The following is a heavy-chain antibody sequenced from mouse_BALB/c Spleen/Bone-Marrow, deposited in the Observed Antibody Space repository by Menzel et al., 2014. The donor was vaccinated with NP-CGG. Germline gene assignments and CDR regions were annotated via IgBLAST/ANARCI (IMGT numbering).Heavy chain of an antibody. CDR1: GFTFSSYT. CDR3: TRDAMDY. CDR2: ISSGGSYT. J-gene: IGHJ4*01. V-gene: IGHV5-6-4*01. Sequence: EVQRVESGGGLVKPGGSLNLSCAASGFTFSSYTMSWVRQTPEKRLEWVATISSGGSYTYYPDSVKGRFTISRDNAKNTLYLQMSSLKSEDTAMYYCTRDAMDYWGQGTSVTVSS.